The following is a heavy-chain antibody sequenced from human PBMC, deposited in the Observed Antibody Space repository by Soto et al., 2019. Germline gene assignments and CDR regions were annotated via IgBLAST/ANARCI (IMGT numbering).Heavy chain of an antibody. D-gene: IGHD3-22*01. CDR2: ISGSGNNV. Sequence: EEQLLESGGGWVQPGGSLRLSCAASGFTFSNHAMTWVRQAPGKGLEWVSGISGSGNNVYYVDSVKGRFTISRDNSKNTLYLQLSSLGLDDTALCCCAKGLATPYAVSGRYSNWFDSWGQGTLVTVSS. CDR1: GFTFSNHA. V-gene: IGHV3-23*01. CDR3: AKGLATPYAVSGRYSNWFDS. J-gene: IGHJ5*01.